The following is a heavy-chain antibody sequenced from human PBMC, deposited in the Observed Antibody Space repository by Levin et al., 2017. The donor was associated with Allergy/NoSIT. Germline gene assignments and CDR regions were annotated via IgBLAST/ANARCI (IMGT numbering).Heavy chain of an antibody. D-gene: IGHD5-12*01. CDR3: ARSRYGDSFDV. Sequence: PGGSLRLSCEASGFSFSDYYMTWIRQAPGKGLEWISDIIMSGDLIFNADSVKGRFTISRDNAKNTVYLHINSLRADDTAVYYCARSRYGDSFDVWGQGTMVTVSS. J-gene: IGHJ3*01. CDR1: GFSFSDYY. CDR2: IIMSGDLI. V-gene: IGHV3-11*01.